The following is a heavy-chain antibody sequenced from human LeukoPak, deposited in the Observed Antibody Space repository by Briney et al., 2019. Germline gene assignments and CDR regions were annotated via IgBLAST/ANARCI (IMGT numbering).Heavy chain of an antibody. CDR3: ARGHYSGWSTHALDY. V-gene: IGHV3-30*04. D-gene: IGHD6-19*01. J-gene: IGHJ4*02. CDR1: GFTFSSYA. CDR2: ISYDGSNK. Sequence: GGSLRLSCAASGFTFSSYAMHWVRQAPGKGLEWVAVISYDGSNKYYADSVKGRFTISRDNSKNTLYLQMNSLRAEDTAVYYCARGHYSGWSTHALDYWGQGTLVTVSS.